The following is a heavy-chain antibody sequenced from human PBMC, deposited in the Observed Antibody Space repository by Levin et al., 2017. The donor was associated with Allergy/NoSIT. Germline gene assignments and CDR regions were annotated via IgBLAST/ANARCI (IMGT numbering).Heavy chain of an antibody. CDR1: EFTFSNYA. CDR3: VKDGLAYGFGEVLDY. J-gene: IGHJ4*02. D-gene: IGHD3-10*01. CDR2: ISTNGDNT. Sequence: GESLKISCAASEFTFSNYAIHWVRQAPGKGLEYVSSISTNGDNTNYADSVKGRFSLSRDNSKNKVYLQMSSLRAEDTAVYYCVKDGLAYGFGEVLDYWGQGTLVTVPS. V-gene: IGHV3-64D*06.